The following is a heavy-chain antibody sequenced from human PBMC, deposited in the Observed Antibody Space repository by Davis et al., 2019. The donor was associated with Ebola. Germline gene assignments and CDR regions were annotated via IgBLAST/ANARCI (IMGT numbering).Heavy chain of an antibody. D-gene: IGHD3-3*01. CDR1: GYTFTSYA. Sequence: ASVKVSCKASGYTFTSYAMHWVRQAPGQRLEWMGWINAGNGNTKYSQKFQGRVTITRDTSASTAYMELSSLRSEDTAVYYCARSKMDFWSGYYTSYYYYYGMDVWGKGTTVTVSS. CDR2: INAGNGNT. V-gene: IGHV1-3*01. CDR3: ARSKMDFWSGYYTSYYYYYGMDV. J-gene: IGHJ6*04.